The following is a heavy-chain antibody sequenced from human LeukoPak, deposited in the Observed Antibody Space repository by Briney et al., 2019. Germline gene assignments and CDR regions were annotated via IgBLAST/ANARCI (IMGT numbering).Heavy chain of an antibody. V-gene: IGHV4-30-2*01. Sequence: PSETLSLTCTVSGGSISSGGYYWSWIRQPPGKGLEWIGYIYHSGSTYYNPSLKSRVTISVDRSKNQFSLKLSSVTAADTAVYYCARDRGIAAAPYYFDYWGQGTLVTVSS. CDR1: GGSISSGGYY. CDR3: ARDRGIAAAPYYFDY. J-gene: IGHJ4*02. D-gene: IGHD6-13*01. CDR2: IYHSGST.